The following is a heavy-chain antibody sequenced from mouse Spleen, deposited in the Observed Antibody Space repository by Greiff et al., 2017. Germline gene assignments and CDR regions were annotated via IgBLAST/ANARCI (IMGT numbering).Heavy chain of an antibody. D-gene: IGHD1-1*01. CDR1: DYTFTGYW. CDR3: ARLDYYGYYFDY. CDR2: ILPGSGNT. V-gene: IGHV1-9*01. J-gene: IGHJ2*01. Sequence: VMLVESGAELMKPGASVKLSCKAADYTFTGYWIEWVKQRPGHGLEWVGEILPGSGNTNYNETLKGKATFTADTSSNTAYMQLSSLATEDSAIYYCARLDYYGYYFDYWGQGTALTVSS.